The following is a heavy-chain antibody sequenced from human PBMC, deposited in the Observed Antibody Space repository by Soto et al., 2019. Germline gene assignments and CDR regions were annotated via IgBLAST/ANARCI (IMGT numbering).Heavy chain of an antibody. Sequence: ASVKVSCKASGYTFTGYYMHWVRQAPGQGLEWMGWINPNSGGTNYAQKFQDWVTMTRDTSISTAYMELSRLRSDDTAVYYCAREAYGGYLDYWGQGTLVTVSS. CDR1: GYTFTGYY. J-gene: IGHJ4*02. CDR2: INPNSGGT. V-gene: IGHV1-2*04. D-gene: IGHD2-15*01. CDR3: AREAYGGYLDY.